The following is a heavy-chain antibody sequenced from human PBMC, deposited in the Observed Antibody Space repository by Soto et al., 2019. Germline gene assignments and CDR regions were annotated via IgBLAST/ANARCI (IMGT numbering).Heavy chain of an antibody. Sequence: QVQLVQSGAEVKKPGASVKVSCKASGYTFTSYAMHWVRQAPGQRLEWMGWINAGNGNTKYSQKFQGRVTITRDTSASTAYMELSSLRSEDTAVYYCARGIAVAAAVFDYWGQGTLVTVSS. CDR1: GYTFTSYA. CDR3: ARGIAVAAAVFDY. J-gene: IGHJ4*02. CDR2: INAGNGNT. V-gene: IGHV1-3*01. D-gene: IGHD6-19*01.